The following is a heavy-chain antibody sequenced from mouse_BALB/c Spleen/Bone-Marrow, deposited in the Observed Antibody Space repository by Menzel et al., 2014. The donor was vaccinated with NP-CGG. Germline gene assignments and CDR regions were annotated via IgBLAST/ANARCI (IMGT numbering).Heavy chain of an antibody. CDR1: GYAFSSYW. J-gene: IGHJ4*01. V-gene: IGHV1-80*01. Sequence: QVQLQQSGAELVRPGSSVKISCKAFGYAFSSYWMNWVKQRPGQGLEWIGQIYPGDGDTNYNGKFKGKATLTADKSSSTAYMQLSSLTSEDSAVYFCARGDGNYPFYAMDYWGQGTSGTVSS. CDR3: ARGDGNYPFYAMDY. CDR2: IYPGDGDT. D-gene: IGHD2-1*01.